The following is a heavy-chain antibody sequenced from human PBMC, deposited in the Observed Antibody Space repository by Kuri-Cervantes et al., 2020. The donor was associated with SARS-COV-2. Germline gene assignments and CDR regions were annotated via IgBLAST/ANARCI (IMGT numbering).Heavy chain of an antibody. D-gene: IGHD2-21*01. V-gene: IGHV3-9*01. Sequence: SLKISCAASGFTFDDYAMHWVRQAPGKGLEWVSGISWNSGSIYYADSLKGRFTISRDNAKNSLYLQMNNLRAEDTAVYYCARADLSDFAFDIWGQGTMVTVSS. CDR3: ARADLSDFAFDI. J-gene: IGHJ3*02. CDR2: ISWNSGSI. CDR1: GFTFDDYA.